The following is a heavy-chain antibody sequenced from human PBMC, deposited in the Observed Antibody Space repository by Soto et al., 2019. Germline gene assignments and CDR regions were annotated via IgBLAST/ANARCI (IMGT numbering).Heavy chain of an antibody. CDR2: ISGSGGNT. V-gene: IGHV3-23*01. Sequence: EVQLLESGGGLVQPGGSLRLSCAASGFTFSSYALSWVRQAPGKGLEWVSAISGSGGNTYYADSVKGRFTISRDNSKNTVYLQVNSLRAEDTAVYYCAGYSSSSVAYYYYGMVVWGQGTTVTVSS. J-gene: IGHJ6*02. CDR1: GFTFSSYA. D-gene: IGHD6-6*01. CDR3: AGYSSSSVAYYYYGMVV.